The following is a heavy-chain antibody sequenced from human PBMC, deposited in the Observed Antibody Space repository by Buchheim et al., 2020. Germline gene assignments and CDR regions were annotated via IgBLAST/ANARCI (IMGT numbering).Heavy chain of an antibody. D-gene: IGHD3-3*01. CDR1: GFTFSSYG. J-gene: IGHJ6*02. CDR3: AKDDWIQERTIFGYGMDV. CDR2: ISYDGSNK. V-gene: IGHV3-30*18. Sequence: QVQLVESGGGVVQPGRSLRLSCAAPGFTFSSYGMHWVRQAPGKGLEWVAVISYDGSNKYYADSVKGRFTISRDNSKNTLYLQMNSLRAEDTAVYYCAKDDWIQERTIFGYGMDVWGQGTT.